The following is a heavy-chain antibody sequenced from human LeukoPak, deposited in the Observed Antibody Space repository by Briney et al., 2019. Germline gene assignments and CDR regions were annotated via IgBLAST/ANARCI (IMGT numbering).Heavy chain of an antibody. V-gene: IGHV3-21*01. CDR2: ISSSSSYI. CDR1: GFTFSSYS. Sequence: GGSLRLSCAASGFTFSSYSMNWVRQAPGKGLEWVSSISSSSSYIYYADSVKGRFTISRDNAKNSLYLQMNSLRAEDTAVYYCARDGHGFYRAFDIWGQGTMVTVSS. CDR3: ARDGHGFYRAFDI. J-gene: IGHJ3*02. D-gene: IGHD2/OR15-2a*01.